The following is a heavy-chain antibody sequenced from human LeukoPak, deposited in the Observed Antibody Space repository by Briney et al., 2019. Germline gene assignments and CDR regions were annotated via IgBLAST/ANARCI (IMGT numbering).Heavy chain of an antibody. CDR1: GFTFSSYG. V-gene: IGHV3-30*18. Sequence: GGSLRLSCAASGFTFSSYGMYWVRQAPGKGLEWVAVISYDGSNKYYADSVKGRFTISRDNSKNTLYLQMNSLRAEDTAVYYCAKDRGYSYGIGYYFDYWGQGTLVTVSS. CDR3: AKDRGYSYGIGYYFDY. CDR2: ISYDGSNK. D-gene: IGHD5-18*01. J-gene: IGHJ4*02.